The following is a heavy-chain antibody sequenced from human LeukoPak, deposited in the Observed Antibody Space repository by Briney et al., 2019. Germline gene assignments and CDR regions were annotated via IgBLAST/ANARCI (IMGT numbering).Heavy chain of an antibody. J-gene: IGHJ4*02. CDR1: GFTFSTYG. CDR3: ARDMSSGWYHLFDY. V-gene: IGHV3-33*01. D-gene: IGHD6-19*01. Sequence: GTSLRLSCAASGFTFSTYGMHWVRQAPGKGLEWVAVIRNDGTNKLYTDSVKGRFTISRDNSKNMVSLQMNSLSAEDTAVYYCARDMSSGWYHLFDYWGQGTLVTVSS. CDR2: IRNDGTNK.